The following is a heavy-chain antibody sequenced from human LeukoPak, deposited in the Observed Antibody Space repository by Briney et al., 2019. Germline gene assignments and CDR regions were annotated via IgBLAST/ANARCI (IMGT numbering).Heavy chain of an antibody. Sequence: SETLSLTCTVSGGSISSYYWSWIRQPAGKGLEWIGRIYTSGSTNYNPSLKSRVTISVDTSKNQFSLKLSSVTAADTAVYYCARDQGYYYGSGNAFDIWGQGTMVTVSS. CDR1: GGSISSYY. CDR3: ARDQGYYYGSGNAFDI. CDR2: IYTSGST. V-gene: IGHV4-4*07. J-gene: IGHJ3*02. D-gene: IGHD3-10*01.